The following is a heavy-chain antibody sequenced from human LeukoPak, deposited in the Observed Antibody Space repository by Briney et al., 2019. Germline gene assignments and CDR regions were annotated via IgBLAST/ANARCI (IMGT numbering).Heavy chain of an antibody. CDR2: IFPDDSDT. J-gene: IGHJ4*02. Sequence: ESLQISCKGSAYSFTSYWLSCVRHMPRKNLEWMGIIFPDDSDTKYNPYFQGHVTISADKSISNAYLQWSSLKDSDTAMYYCARAFDYGHQYFHYWGQGTLVAVSS. V-gene: IGHV5-51*01. D-gene: IGHD4/OR15-4a*01. CDR1: AYSFTSYW. CDR3: ARAFDYGHQYFHY.